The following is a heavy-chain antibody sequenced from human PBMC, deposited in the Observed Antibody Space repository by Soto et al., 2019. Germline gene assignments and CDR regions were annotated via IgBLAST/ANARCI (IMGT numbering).Heavy chain of an antibody. CDR1: GGSFSGYY. D-gene: IGHD6-13*01. V-gene: IGHV4-34*01. CDR2: INHSGST. CDR3: ARWVVVAAGTPYYYYGMDV. J-gene: IGHJ6*02. Sequence: SETLSLTCAVYGGSFSGYYWSWARQPPGKGLEWIGEINHSGSTNYNPSLKSRVTIPVDTSKIQFSLKLSSVTAADTAVYSCARWVVVAAGTPYYYYGMDVWGQGTPVTVSS.